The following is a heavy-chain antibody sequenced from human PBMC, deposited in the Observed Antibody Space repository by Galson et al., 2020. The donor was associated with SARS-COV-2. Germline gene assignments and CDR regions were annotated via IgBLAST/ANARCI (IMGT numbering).Heavy chain of an antibody. V-gene: IGHV1-69*02. Sequence: SVKVSCQASGGTFSSYTISWVRQAPGQGLEWMGRIIPILGIANYAQKFQGRVTITADKSTSTAYMELSSLRSEDTAVYYCASAYYYDSSGYYYNAFDIWGQGTMVTVSS. J-gene: IGHJ3*02. CDR2: IIPILGIA. D-gene: IGHD3-22*01. CDR1: GGTFSSYT. CDR3: ASAYYYDSSGYYYNAFDI.